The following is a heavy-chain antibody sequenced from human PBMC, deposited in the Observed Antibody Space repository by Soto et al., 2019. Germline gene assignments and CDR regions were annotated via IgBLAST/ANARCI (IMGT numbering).Heavy chain of an antibody. J-gene: IGHJ4*02. CDR3: ARVSEYGSGSYLASFSFDY. D-gene: IGHD3-10*01. V-gene: IGHV3-30-3*01. CDR1: GFTFSSYA. Sequence: GGSLRLSCAASGFTFSSYAMHWVRQAPGKGLEWVAVISYDGSNKYYADSVKGRFTISRDNSKNTLYLQMNSLRAEDTAVYYCARVSEYGSGSYLASFSFDYWGQGTLVTVSS. CDR2: ISYDGSNK.